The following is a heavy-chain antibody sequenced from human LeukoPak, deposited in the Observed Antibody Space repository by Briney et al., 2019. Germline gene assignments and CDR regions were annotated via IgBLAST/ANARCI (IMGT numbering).Heavy chain of an antibody. CDR1: GGSISSSSYY. CDR2: IYYSGST. Sequence: SETLSLTCTVSGGSISSSSYYWGWIRQPPGKGLEWIGSIYYSGSTYYNPSLKSRVTISVDTSKNQFSLKLSSVTAADTAVYYCARYYYGSGNQKGYWGQGTLVTVSS. CDR3: ARYYYGSGNQKGY. J-gene: IGHJ4*02. V-gene: IGHV4-39*01. D-gene: IGHD3-10*01.